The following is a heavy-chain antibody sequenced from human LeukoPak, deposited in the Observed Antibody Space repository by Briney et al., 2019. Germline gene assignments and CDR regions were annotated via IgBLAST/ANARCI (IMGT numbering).Heavy chain of an antibody. CDR2: ISGSGGST. CDR1: GFTFSSYA. V-gene: IGHV3-23*01. D-gene: IGHD2-21*02. CDR3: ARVGPTYCGGDCYL. J-gene: IGHJ5*02. Sequence: GGSLRLSCAASGFTFSSYAMSWVRRAPGKGLEWVSAISGSGGSTYYADSVKGRFTISRDNAKNSLYLQMNSLRAEDTAVYYCARVGPTYCGGDCYLWGQGTLVTVSS.